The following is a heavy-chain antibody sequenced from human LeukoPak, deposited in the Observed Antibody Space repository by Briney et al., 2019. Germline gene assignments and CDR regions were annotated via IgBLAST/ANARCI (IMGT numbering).Heavy chain of an antibody. Sequence: GASVKVSCKTSGYTFTSYYMHWVRQAPGQGLEWMGIINPSGGSTNYAQKFQGRVTMTRDMSTSSVYMELSSLRSEDTAVYYCARGGYYDSSGYPTCLDYWGQGTLSPSPQ. D-gene: IGHD3-22*01. CDR1: GYTFTSYY. V-gene: IGHV1-46*01. J-gene: IGHJ4*02. CDR2: INPSGGST. CDR3: ARGGYYDSSGYPTCLDY.